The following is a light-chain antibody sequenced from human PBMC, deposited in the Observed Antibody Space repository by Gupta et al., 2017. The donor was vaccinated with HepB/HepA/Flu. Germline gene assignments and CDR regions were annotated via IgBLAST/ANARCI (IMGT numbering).Light chain of an antibody. CDR3: QQYNSLPWT. CDR1: QSISSN. J-gene: IGKJ1*01. V-gene: IGKV3-15*01. Sequence: EIVMTQSPATLSVSPGERATLSCRASQSISSNLAWYQQKPGQAPRLLMYGGSTRATGIPARFGGSGSGTEFTLTISSLQPEDFAVYYCQQYNSLPWTFGQGSKVEIK. CDR2: GGS.